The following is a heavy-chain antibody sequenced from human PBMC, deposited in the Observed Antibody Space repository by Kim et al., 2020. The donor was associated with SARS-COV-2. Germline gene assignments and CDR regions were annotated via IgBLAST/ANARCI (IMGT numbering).Heavy chain of an antibody. CDR3: TRFPGTTLAFWAAFD. Sequence: SLRLSCAASGFTFSGSAMHWVRQASGPGLEWVGRIRSKPNRYATAYAAPVKGRFTISRDASKNTAYLQLPHLNPAETAVAYCTRFPGTTLAFWAAFD. V-gene: IGHV3-73*01. CDR1: GFTFSGSA. J-gene: IGHJ3*02. D-gene: IGHD1-1*01. CDR2: IRSKPNRYAT.